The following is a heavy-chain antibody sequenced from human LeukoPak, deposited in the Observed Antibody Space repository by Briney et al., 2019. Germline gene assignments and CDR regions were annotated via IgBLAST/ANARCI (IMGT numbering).Heavy chain of an antibody. J-gene: IGHJ4*02. CDR3: ARSPYNWNYGDY. D-gene: IGHD1-20*01. Sequence: GGSLRLSCAASGFTFSSYAMSWVRQAPGKGLEWVSGISGSGRSTNYADSVKGRFTISRDNSKNTLYLQMSSLRAEDTAIYYCARSPYNWNYGDYWGQGTLVAVSS. CDR1: GFTFSSYA. V-gene: IGHV3-23*01. CDR2: ISGSGRST.